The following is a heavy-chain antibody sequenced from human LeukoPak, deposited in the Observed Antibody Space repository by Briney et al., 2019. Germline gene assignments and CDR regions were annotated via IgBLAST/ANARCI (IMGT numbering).Heavy chain of an antibody. CDR3: ARDRGYSSSPGDY. CDR1: GFTVSSNY. CDR2: IYSGGST. V-gene: IGHV3-66*02. Sequence: QAGGSLRLSCAASGFTVSSNYMSWVRQAPGKGLEWVSVIYSGGSTYYAASVKGRSTISRDNSKNTLYLQMNSLRAEDTAVYYCARDRGYSSSPGDYWGQGTLVTVSS. J-gene: IGHJ4*02. D-gene: IGHD6-6*01.